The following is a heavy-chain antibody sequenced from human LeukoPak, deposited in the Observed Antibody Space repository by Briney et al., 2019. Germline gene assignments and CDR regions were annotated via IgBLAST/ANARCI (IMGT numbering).Heavy chain of an antibody. V-gene: IGHV1-58*02. CDR2: IVVGSANT. J-gene: IGHJ5*02. CDR3: AAVQDIVVVPAAITWFDP. Sequence: SVKVSCKASGFTFTSSAMQWVRQARGQRLEWIGWIVVGSANTNYAHKFQERVTITRDMSTSTAYMELSSLRSEDTAVYYCAAVQDIVVVPAAITWFDPWGQGTLVTVSS. CDR1: GFTFTSSA. D-gene: IGHD2-2*01.